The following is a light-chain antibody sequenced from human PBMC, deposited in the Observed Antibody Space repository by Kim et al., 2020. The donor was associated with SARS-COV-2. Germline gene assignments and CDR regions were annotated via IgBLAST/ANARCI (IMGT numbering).Light chain of an antibody. Sequence: GDRVTINYREIQKTSGYLSWYKQRPGKAPKLLINAALTLQIGVPSRFSGSGSETDYTLTISSLQHEDFSTYYCQLSYSAVTWTFGPGTKVDIK. J-gene: IGKJ1*01. V-gene: IGKV1-39*01. CDR1: QKTSGY. CDR2: AAL. CDR3: QLSYSAVTWT.